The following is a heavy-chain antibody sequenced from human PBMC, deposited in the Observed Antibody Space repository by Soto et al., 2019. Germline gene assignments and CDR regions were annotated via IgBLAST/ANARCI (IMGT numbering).Heavy chain of an antibody. D-gene: IGHD3-16*01. CDR1: GGSISSGGYS. CDR3: ARGPPFH. Sequence: SETLSLICAVSGGSISSGGYSWSWIRQPPGKGLEWIGYIYHSGSTYYNPSLKSRVTISVDRSKNQFSLKLSSVTAADTAVYYCARGPPFHWGQGTLVTVSS. V-gene: IGHV4-30-2*01. J-gene: IGHJ4*02. CDR2: IYHSGST.